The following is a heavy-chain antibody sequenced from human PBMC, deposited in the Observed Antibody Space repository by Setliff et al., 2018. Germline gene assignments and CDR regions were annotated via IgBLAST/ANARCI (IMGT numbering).Heavy chain of an antibody. CDR1: GGSVSSTSHY. Sequence: LSLTCNVSGGSVSSTSHYWGWIRQPPGKGMEWIGSVYYSGYTYYNPSLQSRVTISVDISKNQFSMKLTSVTAADTAVYYCARVDFTMIQGVLGLWGQGTLVTVSS. D-gene: IGHD3-10*01. V-gene: IGHV4-39*07. J-gene: IGHJ1*01. CDR2: VYYSGYT. CDR3: ARVDFTMIQGVLGL.